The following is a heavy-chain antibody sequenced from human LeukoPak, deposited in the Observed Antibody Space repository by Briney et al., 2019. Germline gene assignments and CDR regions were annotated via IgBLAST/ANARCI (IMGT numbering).Heavy chain of an antibody. V-gene: IGHV3-66*01. D-gene: IGHD3-10*01. CDR2: FYRGGST. CDR1: GFTVSSNY. Sequence: PGGSLRLSCAASGFTVSSNYMSWVRQAPGKGLEWVSIFYRGGSTYYADSVKGRFTVSRDNSKNILYLQMNSLRAEDTAVYYCARSQDGSGSYFYYFYIDVWGKGTTVTVSS. J-gene: IGHJ6*03. CDR3: ARSQDGSGSYFYYFYIDV.